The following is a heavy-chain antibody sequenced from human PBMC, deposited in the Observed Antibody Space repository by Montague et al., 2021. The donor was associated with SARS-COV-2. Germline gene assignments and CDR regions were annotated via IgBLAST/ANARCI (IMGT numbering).Heavy chain of an antibody. CDR2: IDWDDDT. J-gene: IGHJ2*01. CDR3: ARIPEYSSGGGPDWYFDL. V-gene: IGHV2-70*01. CDR1: GFSVSTNGLC. D-gene: IGHD6-19*01. Sequence: PALGKPTQTLTLTCTFSGFSVSTNGLCVSWIRQPPGKALEWLALIDWDDDTYYSTSLKTRLTISKDTSKNQVVLTMTNMDRVDTGTYYCARIPEYSSGGGPDWYFDLWGRGTLVTVSS.